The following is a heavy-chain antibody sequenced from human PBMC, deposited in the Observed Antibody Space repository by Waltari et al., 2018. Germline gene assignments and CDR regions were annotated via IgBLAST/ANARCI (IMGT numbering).Heavy chain of an antibody. CDR2: ILADGTP. D-gene: IGHD7-27*01. CDR1: GATIDSNY. V-gene: IGHV3-66*02. J-gene: IGHJ1*01. CDR3: TRGGHPNS. Sequence: SGGGLVQPGGSLRLSCTASGATIDSNYMNWRRQAPGTGREWTSVILADGTPHFADAVRGRFVISRDKSENTLYLQMNFVGADDSSVYYCTRGGHPNSWGQGTLVTVSS.